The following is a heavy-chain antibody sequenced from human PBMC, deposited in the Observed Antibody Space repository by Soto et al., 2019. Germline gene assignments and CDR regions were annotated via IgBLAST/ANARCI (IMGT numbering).Heavy chain of an antibody. CDR3: ARLIGNSWLDS. J-gene: IGHJ5*01. V-gene: IGHV5-51*01. D-gene: IGHD4-4*01. Sequence: PGESLKISCEGSGYRFNSYWIAWVRQMPGKGLEWMGIIYPGDSDTKYSPSFQGQVAISPDTSNNQLSLQLNSVTPDDTAVYYCARLIGNSWLDSWGQGTLVTVSS. CDR2: IYPGDSDT. CDR1: GYRFNSYW.